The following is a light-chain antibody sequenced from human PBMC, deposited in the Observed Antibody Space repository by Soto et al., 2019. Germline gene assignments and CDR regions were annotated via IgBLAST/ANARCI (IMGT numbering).Light chain of an antibody. CDR3: SSYTSSSLYV. V-gene: IGLV2-14*01. CDR2: DVS. Sequence: QSSLTQPASVSGSPGQSITIACTGTSSDVGGYNYVSWYQQLPGKAPKLMICDVSDRPSGVSNRFSGSKSGNTASLTISGLQAGDEADYYCSSYTSSSLYVFGTGTKVTVL. J-gene: IGLJ1*01. CDR1: SSDVGGYNY.